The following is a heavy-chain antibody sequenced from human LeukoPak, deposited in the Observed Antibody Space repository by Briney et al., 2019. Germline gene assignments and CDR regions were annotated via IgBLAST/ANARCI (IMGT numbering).Heavy chain of an antibody. Sequence: SETLSLTCSVSGYSITSGFFWGWIRQPPGKGLEWIANIYHSGSTYYNPSLKSRVTMSVDTSKNQFSLNLSSVTAADTAVYFCARAYNFNPWGQGTLVTVSS. CDR3: ARAYNFNP. J-gene: IGHJ5*02. CDR2: IYHSGST. D-gene: IGHD5-24*01. CDR1: GYSITSGFF. V-gene: IGHV4-38-2*02.